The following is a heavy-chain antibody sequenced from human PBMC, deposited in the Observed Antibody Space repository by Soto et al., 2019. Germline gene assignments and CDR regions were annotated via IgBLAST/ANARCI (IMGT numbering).Heavy chain of an antibody. Sequence: QVQLVQSGAEVKKPGASVKGSCKASGYTFTSYAMHWVRQAPGQRLEWMGWINAGNGNTKYSQKFQGRVTITRDTSASTAYMELSSLRSEDTAVYYCARGRGNWELLFDYWGQGTLVTVSS. D-gene: IGHD1-26*01. CDR2: INAGNGNT. CDR1: GYTFTSYA. CDR3: ARGRGNWELLFDY. J-gene: IGHJ4*02. V-gene: IGHV1-3*01.